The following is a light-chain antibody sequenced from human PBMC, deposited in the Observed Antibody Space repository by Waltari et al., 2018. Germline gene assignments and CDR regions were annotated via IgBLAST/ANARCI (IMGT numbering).Light chain of an antibody. V-gene: IGKV3-20*01. CDR2: GAS. CDR3: QQYGSSPT. CDR1: QSVSSSY. Sequence: EIVSTQSPGTLSLSPGERATLPCRASQSVSSSYLAWYQQKPGQAPRLLIYGASSRATGIPDRFSGSGSGTDFTLTISRLEPEDFAVYYCQQYGSSPTFGQGTKVEIK. J-gene: IGKJ1*01.